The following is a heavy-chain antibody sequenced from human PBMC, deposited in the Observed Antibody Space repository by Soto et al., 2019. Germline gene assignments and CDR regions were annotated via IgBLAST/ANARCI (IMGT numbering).Heavy chain of an antibody. Sequence: QVQLVQSGAEVKRPGSSVKISCRASGGPRTGFSFSWVRQAPGQGLEWVGGVLPIFERSNYAPGFQGRVTSTADESTDTAYMELTTLSVEDTAMYSCVRGYYDSGWETWVQGTLITVSS. D-gene: IGHD3-22*01. CDR3: VRGYYDSGWET. J-gene: IGHJ5*02. CDR2: VLPIFERS. V-gene: IGHV1-69*01. CDR1: GGPRTGFS.